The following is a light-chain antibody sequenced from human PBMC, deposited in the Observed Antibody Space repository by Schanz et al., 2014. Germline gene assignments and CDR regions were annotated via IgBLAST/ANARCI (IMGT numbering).Light chain of an antibody. CDR2: ANS. Sequence: QSVLTQPPSVSGAPGQRVTISCTGSSSNIGAGYEVHWYQQLPGTAPKLLIYANSNRPSGVSNRFSGSKSGNTASLTISGLQAEDEADYYCRSYTGSTSFWVFGGGTKVTVL. J-gene: IGLJ3*02. CDR1: SSNIGAGYE. V-gene: IGLV1-40*01. CDR3: RSYTGSTSFWV.